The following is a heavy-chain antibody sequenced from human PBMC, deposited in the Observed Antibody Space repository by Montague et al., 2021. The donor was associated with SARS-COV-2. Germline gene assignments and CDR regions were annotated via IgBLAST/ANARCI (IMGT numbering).Heavy chain of an antibody. J-gene: IGHJ4*02. D-gene: IGHD5-18*01. Sequence: SETLSLTCTVTGGSISGSSDYWGWIRQSPGKGLEWIASVDYSGNTYYSPSLKSRLTISVDTSKNQLSLKLISVTAADTSLYYCARRKYSYGWGDWGQGTLVTVSS. CDR1: GGSISGSSDY. V-gene: IGHV4-39*01. CDR2: VDYSGNT. CDR3: ARRKYSYGWGD.